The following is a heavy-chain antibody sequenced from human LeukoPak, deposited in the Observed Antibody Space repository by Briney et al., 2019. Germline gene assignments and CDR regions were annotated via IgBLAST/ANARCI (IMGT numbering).Heavy chain of an antibody. Sequence: PSETLSLTCTVSGGSIRSYYWSWIRQTPGKGLEWIGSIYHSGSTYYNPSLKSRVTISVDTSKNQFSLKLSSVTAADTAVYYCARSRRITIFVAQVGYYFDYWGQGTLVTVSS. CDR3: ARSRRITIFVAQVGYYFDY. CDR1: GGSIRSYY. J-gene: IGHJ4*02. CDR2: IYHSGST. D-gene: IGHD3-3*01. V-gene: IGHV4-59*04.